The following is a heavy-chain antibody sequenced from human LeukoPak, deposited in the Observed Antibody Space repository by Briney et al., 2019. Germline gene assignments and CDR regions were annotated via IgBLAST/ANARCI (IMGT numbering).Heavy chain of an antibody. CDR2: ISRSDGRT. J-gene: IGHJ4*02. D-gene: IGHD4-17*01. CDR1: GFTFSSYS. V-gene: IGHV3-23*01. Sequence: GGSLRLSCAASGFTFSSYSMNWVRQAPGKGLEWVSGISRSDGRTYYAGSVKGRFTISRDDSKNTLYLQMNGLRAEDTAVYYCARDRLPGGATVTTWDYWGQGTLVTVSS. CDR3: ARDRLPGGATVTTWDY.